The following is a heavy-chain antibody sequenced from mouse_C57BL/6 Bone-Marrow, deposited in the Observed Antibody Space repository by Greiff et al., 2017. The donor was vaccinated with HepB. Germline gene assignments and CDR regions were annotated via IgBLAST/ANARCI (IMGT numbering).Heavy chain of an antibody. CDR3: AREVTTVVADFDY. V-gene: IGHV1-69*01. CDR1: GYTFTSYW. J-gene: IGHJ2*01. CDR2: IDPSDSYT. D-gene: IGHD1-1*01. Sequence: VQLQQPGAELVMPGASVKLSCKASGYTFTSYWMHWVKQRPGQGLEWIGEIDPSDSYTNYNQKFKGKSTLTVDKSSSTAYMQLSILTSEDSAVYYCAREVTTVVADFDYWGQGTTLTVSS.